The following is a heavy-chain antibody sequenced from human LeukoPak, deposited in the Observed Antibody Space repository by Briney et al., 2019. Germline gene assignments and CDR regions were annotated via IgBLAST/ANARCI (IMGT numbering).Heavy chain of an antibody. CDR1: GFTFSSYG. V-gene: IGHV3-30*02. D-gene: IGHD3-22*01. CDR3: AKDRVSDYYVSSGYFDY. Sequence: GGSLRLSCAASGFTFSSYGMHWVRQAPGKGLEWVAFIRYDGSNKYYADSVKGRFTISRYNSKNTLYLQMNRLRAENTAVYYCAKDRVSDYYVSSGYFDYWGQGTLVTVSS. J-gene: IGHJ4*02. CDR2: IRYDGSNK.